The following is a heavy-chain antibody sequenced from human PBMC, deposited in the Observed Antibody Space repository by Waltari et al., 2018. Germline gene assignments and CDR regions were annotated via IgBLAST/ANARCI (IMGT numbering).Heavy chain of an antibody. Sequence: QVNLVESGGGVVQPGGSLRLSCATSGFTFSNFGMHWVRQAPGKGLGWVALIWLDGSAKFYADSVRGRFTIARDNSARTLYLDMDSLRLDDTAMYYCAKDAFGNTYLDFWGQGTLVTVSS. J-gene: IGHJ4*02. CDR2: IWLDGSAK. D-gene: IGHD2-2*02. CDR3: AKDAFGNTYLDF. V-gene: IGHV3-30*02. CDR1: GFTFSNFG.